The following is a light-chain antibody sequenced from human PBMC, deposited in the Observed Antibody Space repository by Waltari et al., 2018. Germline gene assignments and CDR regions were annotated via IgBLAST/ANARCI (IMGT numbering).Light chain of an antibody. CDR2: ATS. CDR3: QQFGVSPMYT. J-gene: IGKJ2*01. CDR1: RIVAHTY. Sequence: EVVLTQSPGTLSLSPGERATLSCRASRIVAHTYLVWYQQKFGQAPRLLIYATSSSATDIPERFTGSGSGTDFTLTIDMLEPGDSAVYYCQQFGVSPMYTFGQGTKLEV. V-gene: IGKV3-20*01.